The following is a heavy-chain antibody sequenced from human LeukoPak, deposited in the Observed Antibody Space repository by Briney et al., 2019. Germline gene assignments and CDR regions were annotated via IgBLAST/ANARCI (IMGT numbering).Heavy chain of an antibody. Sequence: SETLSLTCTVSGASISSGGYYWSWIRQPPGKGLEWIGYIYHSGSTYYNPSLKSRVTISLDRSENQFSLKLSSVTAADTAVYYCARAGGVKKAALDLDYWGQGTLVTVSS. D-gene: IGHD3/OR15-3a*01. J-gene: IGHJ4*02. CDR1: GASISSGGYY. V-gene: IGHV4-30-2*01. CDR3: ARAGGVKKAALDLDY. CDR2: IYHSGST.